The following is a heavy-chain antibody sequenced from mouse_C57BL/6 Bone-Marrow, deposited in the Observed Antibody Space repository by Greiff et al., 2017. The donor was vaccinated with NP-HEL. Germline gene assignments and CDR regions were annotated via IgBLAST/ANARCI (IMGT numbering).Heavy chain of an antibody. D-gene: IGHD2-2*01. V-gene: IGHV1-4*01. CDR3: ARFGYPYYYAMDY. Sequence: LVESGAELARPGASVKMSCKASGYTFTSYTMHWVKQRPGQGLEWIGYINPSSGYTKYNQKFKDKATLTADKSSSTAYMQLSSLTSEDSAVYYCARFGYPYYYAMDYWGQGTSVTVSS. CDR2: INPSSGYT. J-gene: IGHJ4*01. CDR1: GYTFTSYT.